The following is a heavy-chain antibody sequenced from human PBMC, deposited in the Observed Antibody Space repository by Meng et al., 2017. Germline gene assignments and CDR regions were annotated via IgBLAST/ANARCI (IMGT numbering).Heavy chain of an antibody. Sequence: VQWGGSGGGLVKPGVSLTLSCGASGPRFPDAWMGWVRQAPGKGLEWVGRIKRNRDGGTIDYAARVKGRFTISRDESKNTLYLQMDSLITEDTAVYFCATGAAAADHWGQGTLVTVSS. J-gene: IGHJ4*02. CDR3: ATGAAAADH. CDR2: IKRNRDGGTI. V-gene: IGHV3-15*01. D-gene: IGHD6-13*01. CDR1: GPRFPDAW.